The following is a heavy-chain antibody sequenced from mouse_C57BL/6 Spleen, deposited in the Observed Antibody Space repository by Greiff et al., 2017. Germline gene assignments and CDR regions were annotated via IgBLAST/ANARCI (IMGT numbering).Heavy chain of an antibody. V-gene: IGHV1-84*01. CDR3: AREGGIYYDYDGAWFAY. Sequence: QVQLQQSGPELVKPGASVKISCKASGYTFTDYYINWVKQRPGQGLEWIGWIYPGSGNTKYNEKFKGMATLTVDTSSSTAYMQLSSLTSEDSAVYVCAREGGIYYDYDGAWFAYWGQGTLVTVSA. CDR1: GYTFTDYY. J-gene: IGHJ3*01. D-gene: IGHD2-4*01. CDR2: IYPGSGNT.